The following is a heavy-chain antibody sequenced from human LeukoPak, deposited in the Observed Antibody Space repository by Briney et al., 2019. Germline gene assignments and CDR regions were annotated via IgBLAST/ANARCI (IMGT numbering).Heavy chain of an antibody. CDR3: ARGRWELTVFNWFDP. V-gene: IGHV3-11*01. D-gene: IGHD1-26*01. J-gene: IGHJ5*02. CDR1: GFTFSDYY. CDR2: ISSSGSTI. Sequence: PGGSLRLSCAASGFTFSDYYMSWIRQAPGKGLEWVSYISSSGSTIYYADSVKGRFTISRDNAKNSLYLQMNSLRAEDTAVYYCARGRWELTVFNWFDPWGQGTLVTVSS.